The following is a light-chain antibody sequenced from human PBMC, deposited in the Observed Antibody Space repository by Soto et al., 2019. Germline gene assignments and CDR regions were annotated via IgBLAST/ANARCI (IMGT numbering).Light chain of an antibody. J-gene: IGKJ1*01. CDR1: QSVSSY. V-gene: IGKV3-20*01. Sequence: EIVLTQSPGTLSLSPGERATLSCRSSQSVSSYLAWYQQKPGQAPRLLIYGASNRATGIPDRFSGSGSGTDFTLTISRLEPEDFAVYYCQQYGSSGTLGQGTKVDI. CDR2: GAS. CDR3: QQYGSSGT.